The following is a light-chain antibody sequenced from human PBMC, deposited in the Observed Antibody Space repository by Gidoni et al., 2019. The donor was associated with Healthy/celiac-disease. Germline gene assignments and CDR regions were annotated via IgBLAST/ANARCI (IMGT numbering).Light chain of an antibody. J-gene: IGKJ5*01. CDR2: LGS. CDR3: MQALQTPPIT. CDR1: QSLLHSTGYNY. Sequence: DIVMTQSPLSLPVTPGEPASISCRSSQSLLHSTGYNYLDWYLQKPVQSPQLLIYLGSNRASGVPDRFSGSGSGTDFTLKISRVEAEDVGVYYGMQALQTPPITFGQGTRLEIK. V-gene: IGKV2-28*01.